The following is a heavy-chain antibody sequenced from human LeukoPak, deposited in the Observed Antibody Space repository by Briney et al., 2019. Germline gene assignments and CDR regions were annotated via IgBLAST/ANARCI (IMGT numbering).Heavy chain of an antibody. Sequence: PGGSLRLSCAASGFTFSSYAMHWVRQPPGKGLEWVSGISSGAGTYYADSVKGRFTISRDNSKNTLYLQMNSLRAEDTAIYYCANCPRAYCSGGSCYSCAPYWGQGTLVTVSS. CDR2: ISSGAGT. J-gene: IGHJ4*02. V-gene: IGHV3-23*01. CDR1: GFTFSSYA. CDR3: ANCPRAYCSGGSCYSCAPY. D-gene: IGHD2-15*01.